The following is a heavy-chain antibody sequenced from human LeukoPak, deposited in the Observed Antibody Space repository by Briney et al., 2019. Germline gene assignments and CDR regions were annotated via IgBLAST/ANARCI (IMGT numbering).Heavy chain of an antibody. CDR1: GGSINSYY. Sequence: SETLSLTCTVSGGSINSYYWSWIRQPPGKGLEYIGYTYYSEITNYNPSLKSRVSISVDTSENQFSLKLSSVTAADTAVYYCARLSNTGSYPYYFDDWGQGTLVTVSS. CDR3: ARLSNTGSYPYYFDD. CDR2: TYYSEIT. J-gene: IGHJ4*02. V-gene: IGHV4-59*01. D-gene: IGHD1-26*01.